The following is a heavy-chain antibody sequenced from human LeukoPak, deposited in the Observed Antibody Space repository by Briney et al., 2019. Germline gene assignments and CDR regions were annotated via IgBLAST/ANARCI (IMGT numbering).Heavy chain of an antibody. CDR1: GGSISSYY. D-gene: IGHD2-15*01. CDR3: ARTPQWSPYYFVY. CDR2: IYYGGST. Sequence: SETLSLTCTVSGGSISSYYWSWIRQPPGKGLEWIGYIYYGGSTNYNPSLKSRVTISVDTSKNQFSLKLSSVTAADTAVYYCARTPQWSPYYFVYWGPGTLVTVSS. J-gene: IGHJ4*02. V-gene: IGHV4-59*01.